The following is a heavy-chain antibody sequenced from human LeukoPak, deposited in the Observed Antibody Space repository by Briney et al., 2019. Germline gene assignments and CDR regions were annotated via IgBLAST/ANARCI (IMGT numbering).Heavy chain of an antibody. D-gene: IGHD1-14*01. CDR1: GGTFSSYA. CDR2: IIPIFGTA. Sequence: SVKVSCKASGGTFSSYAISWVRQAPGQGLEWVGGIIPIFGTANYAQKFQGRVTITADESTSTAYMELSSLRSEDTAVYYCARGHSINYYYGMDVWGQGTTVTVSS. V-gene: IGHV1-69*13. CDR3: ARGHSINYYYGMDV. J-gene: IGHJ6*02.